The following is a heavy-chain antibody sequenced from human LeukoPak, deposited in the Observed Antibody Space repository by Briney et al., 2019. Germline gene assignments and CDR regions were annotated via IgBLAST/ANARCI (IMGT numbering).Heavy chain of an antibody. D-gene: IGHD6-13*01. CDR2: ISSSSSYI. V-gene: IGHV3-21*01. CDR1: GFTFSSYS. J-gene: IGHJ4*02. CDR3: ASLLIAAAATDY. Sequence: PGGSLILSCAASGFTFSSYSMNWVRQAPGKGLEWVSSISSSSSYIYYADSVKGRFTISRDNAKNSLYLQMNSLRAEDTAVYYCASLLIAAAATDYWGQGTLVTVSS.